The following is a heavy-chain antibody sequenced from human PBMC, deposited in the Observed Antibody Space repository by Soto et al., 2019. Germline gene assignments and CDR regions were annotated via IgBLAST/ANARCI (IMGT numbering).Heavy chain of an antibody. CDR2: IYWDDDK. CDR1: GFSLSTSGVG. Sequence: QITLKESGPTLVKPTQTLTLTCTFSGFSLSTSGVGVGWIRQPPGKALEWLALIYWDDDKRYSPSLKSRPTTTKDTSKNLVVLTMTDMDPMDTATYYCAHRRGGGSCYPDWGQGTLVTVSS. V-gene: IGHV2-5*02. CDR3: AHRRGGGSCYPD. D-gene: IGHD2-15*01. J-gene: IGHJ4*02.